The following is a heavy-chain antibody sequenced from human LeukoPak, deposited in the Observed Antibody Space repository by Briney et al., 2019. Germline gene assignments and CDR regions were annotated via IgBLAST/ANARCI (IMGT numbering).Heavy chain of an antibody. Sequence: PSGTLSLTCTVSGGSISSYYWSWIRQPPGKGLEWIGYIYYSGSTNYNPSLKSRVTISVDTSKNQFSLKLSSVTAADTAVYYCARTISYYDFWSGPYFDYWGQGTLVTVSS. CDR1: GGSISSYY. D-gene: IGHD3-3*01. CDR2: IYYSGST. V-gene: IGHV4-59*08. J-gene: IGHJ4*02. CDR3: ARTISYYDFWSGPYFDY.